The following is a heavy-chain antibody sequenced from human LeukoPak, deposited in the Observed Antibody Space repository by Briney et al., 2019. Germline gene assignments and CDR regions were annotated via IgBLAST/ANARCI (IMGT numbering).Heavy chain of an antibody. CDR3: ARAYSSGSYFSRYYYYGMDV. D-gene: IGHD3-10*01. CDR2: IYYSGST. Sequence: PSETLSLTCTVSGGSISSSSYYWSWIRQPPGKGLEWIGYIYYSGSTNYNPSLKSRVTISVDTSKNQFSLKLSSVTAADTAVYYCARAYSSGSYFSRYYYYGMDVWGQGTTVTVSS. CDR1: GGSISSSSYY. V-gene: IGHV4-61*01. J-gene: IGHJ6*02.